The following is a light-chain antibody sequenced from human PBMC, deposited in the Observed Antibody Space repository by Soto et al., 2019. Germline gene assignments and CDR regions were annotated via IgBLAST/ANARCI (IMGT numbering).Light chain of an antibody. CDR3: PQVNVHPST. J-gene: IGKJ4*01. Sequence: QSPSAVSSKIGDRVPITSRASQGISGWLAWYQQKPGKAPKLLIYDASSLESGAPSRFSGSGSGTEFTLTISSLRPDDFATYYCPQVNVHPSTSGGRSKVDI. CDR2: DAS. V-gene: IGKV1-5*01. CDR1: QGISGW.